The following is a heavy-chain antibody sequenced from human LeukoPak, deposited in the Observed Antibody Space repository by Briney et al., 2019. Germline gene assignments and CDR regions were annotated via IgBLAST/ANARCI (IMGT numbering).Heavy chain of an antibody. J-gene: IGHJ4*02. CDR3: ARDLNYVTLGYDILADVGYYFDY. CDR1: GYTLTMYG. CDR2: ISPHNCNT. Sequence: GASVKVSCKASGYTLTMYGISWVRQAPGQGVQWLGWISPHNCNTKYAQDLQGRVSMTTGTSTSTAYLELRSLRSDDTAIYYCARDLNYVTLGYDILADVGYYFDYWGQGSLVTVSS. V-gene: IGHV1-18*01. D-gene: IGHD3-9*01.